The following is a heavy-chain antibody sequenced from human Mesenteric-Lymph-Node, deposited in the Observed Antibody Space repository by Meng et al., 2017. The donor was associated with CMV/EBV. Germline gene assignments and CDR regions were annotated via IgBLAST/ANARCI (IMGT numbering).Heavy chain of an antibody. J-gene: IGHJ4*02. V-gene: IGHV1-46*01. CDR2: INPSSGAT. Sequence: ASVKVSCKASGYTFTNNYVHWVRQAPGQGLEWMGIINPSSGATVYAQRFQGRVTMTRDTSTSTVYMELSSLRSEDTDVYYCVRGEIYGEMLAYWGQGTLVTVSS. CDR3: VRGEIYGEMLAY. CDR1: GYTFTNNY. D-gene: IGHD4-17*01.